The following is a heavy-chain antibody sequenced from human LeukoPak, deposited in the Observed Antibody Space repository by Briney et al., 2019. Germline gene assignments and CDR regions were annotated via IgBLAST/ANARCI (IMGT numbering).Heavy chain of an antibody. CDR1: GFTFSSYA. J-gene: IGHJ4*02. D-gene: IGHD5-18*01. CDR2: ISGNGAST. V-gene: IGHV3-23*01. Sequence: QPGGSLRLSCAASGFTFSSYAMGWVRQAPGKGLECVSAISGNGASTYYADSVKGRFTISRDNSKNTLYLQVDSLRAEDTAVYYCARDDGDSYGFDYWGQGTLVTVSS. CDR3: ARDDGDSYGFDY.